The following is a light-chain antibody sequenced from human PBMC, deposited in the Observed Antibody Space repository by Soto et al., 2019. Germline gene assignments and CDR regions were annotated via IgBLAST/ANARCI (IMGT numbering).Light chain of an antibody. CDR2: DAS. CDR3: QQYNDEPWT. J-gene: IGKJ1*01. CDR1: QNIGNW. V-gene: IGKV1-5*01. Sequence: DIQMTQSPSTLSASVGDRVTITCRASQNIGNWLAWYQQKPGKTPDLLIYDASSLESGVPLRFSGSGSGTEFDLTISSLQTDESATHYCQQYNDEPWTFGQGTKLEIK.